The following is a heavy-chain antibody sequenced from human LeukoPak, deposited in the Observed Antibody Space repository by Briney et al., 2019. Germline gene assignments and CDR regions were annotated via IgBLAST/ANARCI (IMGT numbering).Heavy chain of an antibody. CDR3: AKGYRGGFWSGYYFDY. V-gene: IGHV3-9*01. J-gene: IGHJ4*02. Sequence: GGSLRLSCAASGFTFDDYAMHWVRQAPGKDLEWVSGISWNSGSIGYADSVKGRFTISRDNAKNSLYLQMNSLRAEDTALYYCAKGYRGGFWSGYYFDYWGQGTLVTVSS. CDR2: ISWNSGSI. CDR1: GFTFDDYA. D-gene: IGHD3-3*01.